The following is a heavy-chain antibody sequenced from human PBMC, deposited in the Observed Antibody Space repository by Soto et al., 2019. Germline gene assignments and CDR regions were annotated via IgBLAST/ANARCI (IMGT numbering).Heavy chain of an antibody. CDR1: GYTFTGYY. Sequence: QVKLVQSGAEVKKPGASVKVSCKASGYTFTGYYMHWVRQAPGQGLEWMGWINPNSGGTNYAQKFQGWVTMTRHTSISTAYMELSRLRSDVTAVYYCAIIGAVAGKKGGSWGQGTLVTVSS. V-gene: IGHV1-2*04. D-gene: IGHD6-19*01. J-gene: IGHJ4*02. CDR3: AIIGAVAGKKGGS. CDR2: INPNSGGT.